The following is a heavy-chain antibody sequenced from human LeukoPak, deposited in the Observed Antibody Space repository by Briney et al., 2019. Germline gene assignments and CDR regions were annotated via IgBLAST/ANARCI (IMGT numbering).Heavy chain of an antibody. CDR3: ARGRLLWFGPLGGNYFDY. J-gene: IGHJ4*02. V-gene: IGHV4-34*01. CDR2: INHSGST. D-gene: IGHD3-10*01. CDR1: GGSFSGYY. Sequence: SETLSLTCAVYGGSFSGYYWSWIRQPPGKGLEWIGEINHSGSTNYNPSLKSRVTISVDTSKNQFSLKLSSVTAADTAVYYCARGRLLWFGPLGGNYFDYWGQGTLVTASS.